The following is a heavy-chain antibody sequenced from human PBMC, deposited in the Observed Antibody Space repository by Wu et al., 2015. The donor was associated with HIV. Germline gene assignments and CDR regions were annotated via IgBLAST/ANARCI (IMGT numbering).Heavy chain of an antibody. CDR2: MLPQSGDA. Sequence: QVQLVQSGTEVKKPGTSVRVSCRASGYPFTAFFIHWIRQAPGQDFEWIGYMLPQSGDATYSEKFQGRVSMTRDTSITTAFMDLSALTSDDTAVYYCARTDFGSGTLLHHWGQGTLVTVSS. CDR1: GYPFTAFF. CDR3: ARTDFGSGTLLHH. D-gene: IGHD3-10*01. J-gene: IGHJ4*02. V-gene: IGHV1-2*02.